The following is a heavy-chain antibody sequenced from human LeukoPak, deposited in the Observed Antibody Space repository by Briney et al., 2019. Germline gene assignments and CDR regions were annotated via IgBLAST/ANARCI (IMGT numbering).Heavy chain of an antibody. D-gene: IGHD3-9*01. CDR3: ARAAAGYDILTGYYNYNDY. V-gene: IGHV3-48*03. CDR2: INSSGSTI. CDR1: GFTFSSYE. Sequence: GGSLTLSCAASGFTFSSYEMNWVRQAPGKGLEGVSYINSSGSTIYYADSVKGRFTISRDNAKNSLYLQMNSLRAEDTAVYYCARAAAGYDILTGYYNYNDYWGQGTQVTVSS. J-gene: IGHJ4*02.